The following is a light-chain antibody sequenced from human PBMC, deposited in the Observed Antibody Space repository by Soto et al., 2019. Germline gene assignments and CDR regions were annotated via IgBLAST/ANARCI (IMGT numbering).Light chain of an antibody. CDR2: GAS. CDR1: QSVRSNY. J-gene: IGKJ2*01. CDR3: QQYGGSPYT. Sequence: EIALTQSPGTLSLSPGERATLSCRASQSVRSNYLAWYQQKPGQAPRLLIYGASSRATGIPDRFGGTGSGTDFTLTISRLEPEDFAVYCCQQYGGSPYTFGQGTKLEIK. V-gene: IGKV3-20*01.